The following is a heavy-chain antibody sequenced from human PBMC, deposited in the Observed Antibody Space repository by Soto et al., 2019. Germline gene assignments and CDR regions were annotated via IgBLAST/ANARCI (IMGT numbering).Heavy chain of an antibody. CDR1: GYTFTTYG. V-gene: IGHV1-18*04. D-gene: IGHD2-2*01. CDR3: ARDTSNYFDF. Sequence: ASVKVSCKASGYTFTTYGISWVRQAPVQGLEWMGWISTYNGNTNYAPKFQGRITMTTDTSTSTAYMELRSLRSDDTALYFCARDTSNYFDFWGQGTPVTVSS. CDR2: ISTYNGNT. J-gene: IGHJ4*02.